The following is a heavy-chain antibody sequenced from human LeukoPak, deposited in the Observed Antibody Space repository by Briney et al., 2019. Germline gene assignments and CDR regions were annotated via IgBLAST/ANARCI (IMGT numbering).Heavy chain of an antibody. CDR3: ARDGGLRRWELSTIYQYGMDV. CDR1: GGSIRNYY. CDR2: IYYSGTT. Sequence: SETLSLTCTVSGGSIRNYYWSWIRQPPGKGLEWIGYIYYSGTTNYNPSLKSRVTISVDTSKNQFSLEVTSVTSADTAVYYCARDGGLRRWELSTIYQYGMDVWGQGTTVTVSS. V-gene: IGHV4-59*01. D-gene: IGHD1-26*01. J-gene: IGHJ6*02.